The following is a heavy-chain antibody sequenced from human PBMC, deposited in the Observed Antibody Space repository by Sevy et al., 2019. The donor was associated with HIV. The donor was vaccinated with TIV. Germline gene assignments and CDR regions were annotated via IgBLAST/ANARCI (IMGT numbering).Heavy chain of an antibody. V-gene: IGHV1-18*01. CDR1: GYTFTSYG. J-gene: IGHJ4*02. D-gene: IGHD5-12*01. CDR2: ISAYNGNT. CDR3: ARVDIVATVAGH. Sequence: ASVKVSCKASGYTFTSYGISWVRQAPGQGLEWMGWISAYNGNTNYAQKLQGRVTMTTDTSTGTAYMELRGLRSDDTAVYYCARVDIVATVAGHWGQGTLVTVSS.